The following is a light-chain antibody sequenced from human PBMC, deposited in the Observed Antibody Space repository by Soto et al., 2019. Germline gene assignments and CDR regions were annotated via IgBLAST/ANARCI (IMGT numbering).Light chain of an antibody. CDR2: GAS. V-gene: IGKV3-15*01. Sequence: ETVMTQSPATLSLSPGERATLSCRASQSINSKLVWYQQKPGQAPRFLIYGASTRATDIPARFRGSGSGTEFTLAINSLQSEDFAVYYCQQYNDWPPAFGGGTKVDIK. CDR1: QSINSK. CDR3: QQYNDWPPA. J-gene: IGKJ4*01.